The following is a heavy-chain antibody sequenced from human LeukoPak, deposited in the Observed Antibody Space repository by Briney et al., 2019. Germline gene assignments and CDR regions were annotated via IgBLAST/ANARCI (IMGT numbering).Heavy chain of an antibody. Sequence: GSLRLSCAGSGFTFSSYAMSWVRQPPGKGLEWIGEIYHSGSTNYNPSLKSRVTISVDTSKNHFSLKLSSVTAADTAVYYCARHQEVDFDLWGRGTLVTVSS. V-gene: IGHV4-4*02. CDR1: GFTFSSYAM. CDR3: ARHQEVDFDL. J-gene: IGHJ2*01. CDR2: IYHSGST.